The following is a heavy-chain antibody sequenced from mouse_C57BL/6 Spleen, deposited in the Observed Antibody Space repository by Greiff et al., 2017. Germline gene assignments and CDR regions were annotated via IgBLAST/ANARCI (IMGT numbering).Heavy chain of an antibody. J-gene: IGHJ3*01. D-gene: IGHD1-1*01. V-gene: IGHV14-1*01. CDR2: IDPEDGDT. Sequence: VQLQQSGAELVRPGASVKLSCTASGFNVKDYYMHWVKQRPEQGLEWIGRIDPEDGDTEYAPKFQGKATMTADTSSNTAYLQLSSLTSEDTAVYYCTTNGFYLAWFAYWGQGTLVTVSA. CDR3: TTNGFYLAWFAY. CDR1: GFNVKDYY.